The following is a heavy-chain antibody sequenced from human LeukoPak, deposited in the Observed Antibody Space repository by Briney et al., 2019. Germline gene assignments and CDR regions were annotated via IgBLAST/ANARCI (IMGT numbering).Heavy chain of an antibody. CDR3: ARLQSGSYSDFDY. J-gene: IGHJ4*02. CDR1: GGSISSSSYY. Sequence: SETLSLTCTVSGGSISSSSYYWGWIRQPPGKGLEWIGSIYYSGSTYYNPSLKSRVTISVDTSKNQFSLKLSPVTAADTAVYYCARLQSGSYSDFDYWGQGTLVTVSS. V-gene: IGHV4-39*01. CDR2: IYYSGST. D-gene: IGHD1-26*01.